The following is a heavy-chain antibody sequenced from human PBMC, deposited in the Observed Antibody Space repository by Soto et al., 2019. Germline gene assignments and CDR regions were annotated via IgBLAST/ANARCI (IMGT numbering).Heavy chain of an antibody. CDR2: ISSSSSTI. CDR1: GFTFSSYS. J-gene: IGHJ6*03. D-gene: IGHD1-7*01. Sequence: GGSLRLSCAASGFTFSSYSMNWVRQAPGKGLEWVSYISSSSSTIYYADSVKGRFTISRDNAKNSLYLQMNSLRAEDTAVYYCARPALERLELLVRYYYYYMDVWGKGTTVTVSS. CDR3: ARPALERLELLVRYYYYYMDV. V-gene: IGHV3-48*01.